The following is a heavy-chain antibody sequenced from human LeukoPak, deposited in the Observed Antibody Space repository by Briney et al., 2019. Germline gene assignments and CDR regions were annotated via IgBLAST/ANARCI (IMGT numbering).Heavy chain of an antibody. CDR2: IYYSGST. CDR1: GGSISSSSYY. Sequence: SETLSLTCTVSGGSISSSSYYWGWIRQPPGKGLEWIGSIYYSGSTYYNPSLKSRVTISVDTSKNQFSLKLSSVTAADTAVYYCAFLITRGSYYADDAFDIWGQGTMVTVSS. V-gene: IGHV4-39*01. D-gene: IGHD1-26*01. J-gene: IGHJ3*02. CDR3: AFLITRGSYYADDAFDI.